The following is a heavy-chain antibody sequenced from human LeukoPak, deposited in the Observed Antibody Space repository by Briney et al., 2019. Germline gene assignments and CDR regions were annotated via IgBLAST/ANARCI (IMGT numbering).Heavy chain of an antibody. J-gene: IGHJ4*02. CDR1: GFTFSSYG. V-gene: IGHV3-30*18. CDR3: AKEDVMDY. CDR2: ISYDGSNK. D-gene: IGHD2-21*01. Sequence: PGRSLRLSCAASGFTFSSYGMHWVRQAPGKGLEWVAVISYDGSNKYYADSVKGRFTISRDNSKNTLYLQMNSLRAEDTAVYYCAKEDVMDYWGQGTLVTVSS.